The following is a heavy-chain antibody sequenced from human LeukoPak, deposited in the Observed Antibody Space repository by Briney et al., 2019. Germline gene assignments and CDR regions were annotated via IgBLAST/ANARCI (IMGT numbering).Heavy chain of an antibody. CDR1: GFTFSSYS. CDR2: ISSGSSSI. CDR3: ARGLGSGWYEDY. J-gene: IGHJ4*02. D-gene: IGHD6-19*01. Sequence: PGGSLRLSCAVSGFTFSSYSMNWVRQAPGKGLEWVSYISSGSSSIYYADSVKGRFTISRDNAKNSLYLQMNSLRDEDTAVHYCARGLGSGWYEDYWGQGTLVTVSS. V-gene: IGHV3-48*02.